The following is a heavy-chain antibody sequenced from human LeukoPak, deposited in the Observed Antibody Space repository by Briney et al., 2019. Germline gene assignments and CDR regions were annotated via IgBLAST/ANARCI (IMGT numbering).Heavy chain of an antibody. Sequence: GGSLRLSCAASGFIFDNYAMNWVRQAPGKGPEWLSLIRGGANTRYYGDSMKGRITISRDNSKNSLYLHMNSLRTEDTALYYCAKDIGTGWDLDYWGQGTLVTVSS. V-gene: IGHV3-43*02. D-gene: IGHD1-26*01. J-gene: IGHJ4*02. CDR2: IRGGANTR. CDR1: GFIFDNYA. CDR3: AKDIGTGWDLDY.